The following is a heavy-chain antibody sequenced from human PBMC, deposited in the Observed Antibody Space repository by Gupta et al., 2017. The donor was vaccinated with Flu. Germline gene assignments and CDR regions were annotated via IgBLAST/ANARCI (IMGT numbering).Heavy chain of an antibody. Sequence: ERLVDSVGGLVQPGGSLSLSCDISGFSVGGNYMSWVRQAPGRGLEWVSGIYTGGNTIYADSVKGRFTISRDISRNTVHLQMSSLRAEDTAVYFCARGPNFDTWGQGTMVTVSS. CDR1: GFSVGGNY. CDR3: ARGPNFDT. V-gene: IGHV3-66*02. CDR2: IYTGGNT. J-gene: IGHJ3*02.